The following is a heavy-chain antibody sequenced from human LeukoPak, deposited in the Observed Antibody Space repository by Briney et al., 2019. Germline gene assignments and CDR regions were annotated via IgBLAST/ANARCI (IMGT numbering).Heavy chain of an antibody. Sequence: SVRVSCKASGGTFSSYAISWVRQAPGQGLEWMGRIIPILGIANYAQKFQGRVTITADKSTSTAYMELSSLRSEDTAVYYCARQYYDSSGYYPRDYWGQGTLVTVSS. CDR1: GGTFSSYA. J-gene: IGHJ4*02. CDR2: IIPILGIA. D-gene: IGHD3-22*01. CDR3: ARQYYDSSGYYPRDY. V-gene: IGHV1-69*04.